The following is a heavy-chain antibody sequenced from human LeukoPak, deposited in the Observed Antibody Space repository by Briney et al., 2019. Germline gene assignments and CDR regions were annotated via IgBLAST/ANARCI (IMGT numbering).Heavy chain of an antibody. V-gene: IGHV4-39*07. CDR1: GGSISSSSYY. J-gene: IGHJ4*02. CDR3: ARDGGSYYLYYFDY. D-gene: IGHD1-26*01. Sequence: SETLSLTCTVSGGSISSSSYYWGWIRQPPGKGLEWIGRIYTSGSTNYNPSLKSRVTMSVDTSKNQFSLKLSSATAADTAVYYCARDGGSYYLYYFDYWGQGTLVTVSS. CDR2: IYTSGST.